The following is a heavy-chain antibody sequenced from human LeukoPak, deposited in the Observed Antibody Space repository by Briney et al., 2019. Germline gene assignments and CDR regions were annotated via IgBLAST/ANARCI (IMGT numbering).Heavy chain of an antibody. Sequence: ASVKVSCKASGGTFSSYAISWVRQAPGQGLEWMGGIIPIFGTANYAQKFQGRVTITADESTSTAYMELSSLRSEDTAVYYCASAASRGNTAMATWGQGTLVTVSS. CDR2: IIPIFGTA. CDR1: GGTFSSYA. CDR3: ASAASRGNTAMAT. J-gene: IGHJ5*02. V-gene: IGHV1-69*13. D-gene: IGHD5-18*01.